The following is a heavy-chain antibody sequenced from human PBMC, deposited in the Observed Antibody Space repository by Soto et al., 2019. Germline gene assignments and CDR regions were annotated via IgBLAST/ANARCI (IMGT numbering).Heavy chain of an antibody. Sequence: PSETLSLTCAVYGGSFSGYYWSWIRQPPGKGLEWIGEINHSGSTNYNPSLKSRVTISVDTSKNQFSLKLSSVTAADTAVYYCARDPTTIIGFKRYHFDYWGQGTLVTVSS. CDR1: GGSFSGYY. V-gene: IGHV4-34*01. CDR2: INHSGST. J-gene: IGHJ4*02. D-gene: IGHD3-22*01. CDR3: ARDPTTIIGFKRYHFDY.